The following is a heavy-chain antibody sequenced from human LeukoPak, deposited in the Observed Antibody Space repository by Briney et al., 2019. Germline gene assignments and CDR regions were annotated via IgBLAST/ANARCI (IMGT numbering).Heavy chain of an antibody. CDR2: IYYSGST. CDR1: GGSISSSSYY. D-gene: IGHD6-13*01. V-gene: IGHV4-39*07. J-gene: IGHJ4*02. Sequence: PSQTLSLTCTVSGGSISSSSYYWGWIRQPPGKGREWIGSIYYSGSTYYNPSLKSRVTISVDTSKNQFSLKLSSVTAADTAVYYCARQQLVPHFDYWGQGTLVTVSS. CDR3: ARQQLVPHFDY.